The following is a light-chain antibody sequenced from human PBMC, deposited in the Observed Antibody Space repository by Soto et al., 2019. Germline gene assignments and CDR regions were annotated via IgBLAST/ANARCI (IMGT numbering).Light chain of an antibody. CDR1: SSDVGAYNY. J-gene: IGLJ2*01. CDR2: DVT. Sequence: QSALTQPASVSGFPGPSITISCTGTSSDVGAYNYVSWYQQYAAKAPKLIISDVTNRPSGVSNRFSGSKSGNTASLTISGLQSEDEADYYCSSYTTSSTLIFGGGTKLTVL. CDR3: SSYTTSSTLI. V-gene: IGLV2-14*03.